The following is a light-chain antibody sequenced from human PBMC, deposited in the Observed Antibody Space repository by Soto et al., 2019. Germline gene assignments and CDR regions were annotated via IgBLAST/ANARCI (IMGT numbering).Light chain of an antibody. J-gene: IGKJ4*01. CDR1: QSVDIN. CDR2: GAS. Sequence: EIVMTQSPATLSVSPGERATLSYRASQSVDINLAWYQQKPGQAPRLLIFGASTRATGIPARFSGSGSGTDFTLTISSLQSEDFGVYFCQQYDKWPLTFGGGTKVEIK. CDR3: QQYDKWPLT. V-gene: IGKV3D-15*01.